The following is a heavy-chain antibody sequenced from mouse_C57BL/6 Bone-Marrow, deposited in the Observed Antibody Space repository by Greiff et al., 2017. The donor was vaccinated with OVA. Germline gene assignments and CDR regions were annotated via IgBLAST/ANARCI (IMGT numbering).Heavy chain of an antibody. CDR2: INPSSGYT. V-gene: IGHV1-4*01. CDR1: GYTFTSYT. CDR3: ARSRRRGGFDY. Sequence: QVQLQQSGAELARPGASVKMSCKASGYTFTSYTMHWVKQRPGPGLEWIGYINPSSGYTKYNQKFKDKATLTADKSSSTAYMQLSSLTSEDSAVYYCARSRRRGGFDYWGQGTTLTVSS. J-gene: IGHJ2*01.